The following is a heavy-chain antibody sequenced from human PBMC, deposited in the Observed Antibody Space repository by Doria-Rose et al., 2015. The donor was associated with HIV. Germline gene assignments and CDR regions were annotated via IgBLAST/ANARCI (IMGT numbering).Heavy chain of an antibody. V-gene: IGHV2-26*01. J-gene: IGHJ4*02. CDR3: ARIKSSRWYHKYYFDF. Sequence: SGPVLVKPTETLTLTCTVSGVSLSSPGMGVSWIRQPPGKALGWLANIFSDDERSYKTSLKSRLTISRGTSKSQLVLTMTDMDPVDTATYYCARIKSSRWYHKYYFDFWGQGTLVIVSA. D-gene: IGHD6-13*01. CDR1: GVSLSSPGMG. CDR2: IFSDDER.